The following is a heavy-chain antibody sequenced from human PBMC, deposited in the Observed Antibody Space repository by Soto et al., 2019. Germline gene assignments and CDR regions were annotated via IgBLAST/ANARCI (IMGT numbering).Heavy chain of an antibody. D-gene: IGHD3-3*01. CDR2: IIPFGNIA. CDR1: GGGFNGYT. CDR3: TKGRYLEWSLSGGGEDS. V-gene: IGHV1-69*02. J-gene: IGHJ4*02. Sequence: SSVKGAWKGAGGGFNGYTFHWVRQAHGQGLEWMGRIIPFGNIANYAQAFQDRVTISADISATTVYMELRSLRVEDTALYYCTKGRYLEWSLSGGGEDSWGRGTLVTVSS.